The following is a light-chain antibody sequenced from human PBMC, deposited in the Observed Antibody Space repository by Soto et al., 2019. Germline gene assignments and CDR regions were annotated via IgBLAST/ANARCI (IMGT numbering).Light chain of an antibody. CDR1: SSDVGGYNY. V-gene: IGLV2-11*01. CDR2: DVS. CDR3: CSYAGSYTFWV. J-gene: IGLJ3*02. Sequence: QSVLTQPRSVSGSPGQSVTISCTGTSSDVGGYNYVSWYQQHPGKAPKLMIYDVSKRPSGVPDRFSGSKSGNTASLTISGLQAEDEAYYYCCSYAGSYTFWVFGGGTKVTVL.